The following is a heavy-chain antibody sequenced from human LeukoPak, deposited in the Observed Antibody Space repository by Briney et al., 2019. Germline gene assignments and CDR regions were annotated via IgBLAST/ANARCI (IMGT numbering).Heavy chain of an antibody. Sequence: SQTLSLTCAISGDSVSSNSVAWNWIRQSPSRGLEWLGRTYYRSKWYNDYAVSVKSRITINPDTSKNQFSLQLNSVTPEDTAVYYCARPGNYYYGGSDRYYFDSWGQGTLVTVSS. CDR3: ARPGNYYYGGSDRYYFDS. CDR1: GDSVSSNSVA. CDR2: TYYRSKWYN. D-gene: IGHD4-23*01. J-gene: IGHJ4*02. V-gene: IGHV6-1*01.